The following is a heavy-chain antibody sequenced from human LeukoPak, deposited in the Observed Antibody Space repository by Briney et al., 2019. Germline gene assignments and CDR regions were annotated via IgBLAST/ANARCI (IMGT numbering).Heavy chain of an antibody. CDR3: ARDCSGGSCFSGPFEY. CDR2: IYCTGSS. V-gene: IGHV4-39*02. CDR1: GGSISYSSYY. D-gene: IGHD2-15*01. Sequence: PSETLSLTCTVSGGSISYSSYYWGWIRQPPGKGLEWIGSIYCTGSSYYNPSLKSRVTISVDTSKNQFSLKLRSVTAADTAVYYCARDCSGGSCFSGPFEYWGQGTLVTSST. J-gene: IGHJ4*02.